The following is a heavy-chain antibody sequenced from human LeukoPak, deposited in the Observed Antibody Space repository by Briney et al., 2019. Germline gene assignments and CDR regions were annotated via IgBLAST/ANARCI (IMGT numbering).Heavy chain of an antibody. CDR2: IYYSGST. D-gene: IGHD6-6*01. J-gene: IGHJ5*02. V-gene: IGHV4-59*08. Sequence: SETLSLTCTVSGGSISSYYWSWIRQPPGKGLEWIGYIYYSGSTNYNPSLKSRVTISVDTSKNQFSLKLSSVTAADTAVYYCARQKTRMSIAARSWFDPWGQGTLVTVSS. CDR3: ARQKTRMSIAARSWFDP. CDR1: GGSISSYY.